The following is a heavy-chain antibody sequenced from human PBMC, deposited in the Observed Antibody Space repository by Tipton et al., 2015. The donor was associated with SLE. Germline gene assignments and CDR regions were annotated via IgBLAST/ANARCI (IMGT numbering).Heavy chain of an antibody. V-gene: IGHV3-30*02. J-gene: IGHJ3*02. CDR1: GFTFSSYG. D-gene: IGHD6-6*01. Sequence: GSLRLSCAASGFTFSSYGMHWVRQAPGKGLEWVAFIRYDGSNKYYADSVKGRFTISRDNSKNTLYLQMNSLRAEDTAVYYCAKGPIAAWNAFDIWGQGTMVTVSS. CDR2: IRYDGSNK. CDR3: AKGPIAAWNAFDI.